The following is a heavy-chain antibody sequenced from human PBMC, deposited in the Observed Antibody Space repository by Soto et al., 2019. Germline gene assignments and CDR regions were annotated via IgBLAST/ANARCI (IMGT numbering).Heavy chain of an antibody. V-gene: IGHV3-72*01. D-gene: IGHD1-26*01. CDR1: GFTFSDHY. CDR3: TRAQPATLFDL. CDR2: SRNKANSYTT. J-gene: IGHJ4*02. Sequence: EVQLVESGGGLVQPGGSLRLSCAASGFTFSDHYVDWVRQAPGKGLEWVGRSRNKANSYTTEYAAFVKGRFTISRDDSKTALDMQMNILKTEDTAVYYCTRAQPATLFDLWGQGTLVNVSS.